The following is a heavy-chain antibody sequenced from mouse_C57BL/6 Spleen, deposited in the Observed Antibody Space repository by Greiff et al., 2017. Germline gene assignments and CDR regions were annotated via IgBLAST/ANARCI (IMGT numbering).Heavy chain of an antibody. CDR1: GYTFTSYW. V-gene: IGHV1-53*01. Sequence: QVQLQQPGTELVKPGASVKLSCKASGYTFTSYWMHWVKQRPGQGLEWIGNINPSNGGTNYNEKFKSKATLTVDKSSSTAYMQLSSLTSEDSAVYYCERLGTTVVATDYFDYWGQGTTLTVSS. J-gene: IGHJ2*01. CDR3: ERLGTTVVATDYFDY. CDR2: INPSNGGT. D-gene: IGHD1-1*01.